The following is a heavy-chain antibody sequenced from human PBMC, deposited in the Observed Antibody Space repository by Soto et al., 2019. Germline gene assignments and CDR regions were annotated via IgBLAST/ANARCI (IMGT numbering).Heavy chain of an antibody. D-gene: IGHD7-27*01. CDR1: GYTFTSYA. J-gene: IGHJ3*02. CDR2: INAGNGNT. Sequence: ASVKVSCKASGYTFTSYAMHWVRQAPGQRLEWMGRINAGNGNTKYSQKFQGRVTITRDTSASTAYMELSSLRSEDTAVYYCATCGGVGRNWGCLDIWGQGTMVTVSS. V-gene: IGHV1-3*01. CDR3: ATCGGVGRNWGCLDI.